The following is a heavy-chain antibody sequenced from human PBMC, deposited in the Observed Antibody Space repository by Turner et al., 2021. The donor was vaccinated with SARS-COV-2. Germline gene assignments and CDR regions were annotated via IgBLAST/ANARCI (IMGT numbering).Heavy chain of an antibody. Sequence: QLQLQESGTGLVKPSEALCLTCTVSGGSISSSTYYWGWIRQPPGKGLEWIGRLYYSGSTYYNPSMQSRVTISVDTSKNQFSLKLSSVTAADTAVYYCARLPVGYYGSGSYYHYGMGVWGQGTTVTVSS. D-gene: IGHD3-10*01. V-gene: IGHV4-39*01. CDR2: LYYSGST. CDR3: ARLPVGYYGSGSYYHYGMGV. CDR1: GGSISSSTYY. J-gene: IGHJ6*02.